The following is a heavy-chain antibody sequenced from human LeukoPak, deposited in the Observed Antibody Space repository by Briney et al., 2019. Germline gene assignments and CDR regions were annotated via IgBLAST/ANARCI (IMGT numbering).Heavy chain of an antibody. D-gene: IGHD5-12*01. CDR1: GGTFSSYA. V-gene: IGHV1-69*05. J-gene: IGHJ6*03. CDR3: ARDIGPPYSGYDYHAYYMDV. Sequence: SVKVSCKASGGTFSSYAISWVRQAPGQGLEWMGGIIPIFGTANYAQKFQGRVTITTDESTSTAYMELSSLRSEDTAVYYCARDIGPPYSGYDYHAYYMDVWGKGTTVTVSS. CDR2: IIPIFGTA.